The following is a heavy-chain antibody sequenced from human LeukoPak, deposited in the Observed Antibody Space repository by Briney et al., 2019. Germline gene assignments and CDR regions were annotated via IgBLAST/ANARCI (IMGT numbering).Heavy chain of an antibody. J-gene: IGHJ4*02. V-gene: IGHV3-7*01. CDR3: ARNNYYYESSGYFRHDV. Sequence: GGSLRLSCSASGFTFSNYWMSWVRQAPGKGLEWVANIKQDESEKYYVDSVKGRFTISRDNAKSSLYLQMNSLRAEDTAVYYCARNNYYYESSGYFRHDVWGQGTLVTVSS. CDR2: IKQDESEK. CDR1: GFTFSNYW. D-gene: IGHD3-22*01.